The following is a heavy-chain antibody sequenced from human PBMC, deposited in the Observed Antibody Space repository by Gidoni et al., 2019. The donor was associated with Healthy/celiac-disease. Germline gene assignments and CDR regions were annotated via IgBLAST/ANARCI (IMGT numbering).Heavy chain of an antibody. CDR2: INAGNGNT. D-gene: IGHD4-17*01. Sequence: QVQLVQSGAEVKKPGASVKVSCKASGYTFTSYAMHWVRQAPGQRLEWMGWINAGNGNTKYSQKFQGRVTITRDTSASTAYMELSSLRSEDTAVYYCARTTVVTGHRGSFDYWGQGTLVTVSS. J-gene: IGHJ4*02. CDR1: GYTFTSYA. V-gene: IGHV1-3*01. CDR3: ARTTVVTGHRGSFDY.